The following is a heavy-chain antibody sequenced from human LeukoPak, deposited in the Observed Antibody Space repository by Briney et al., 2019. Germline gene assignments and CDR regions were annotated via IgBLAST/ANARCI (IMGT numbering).Heavy chain of an antibody. CDR1: GYTFTSYG. J-gene: IGHJ5*02. Sequence: GASVTVSCKASGYTFTSYGISWVRQAPGQGLEWMGWISAYNGNTNYAQKLQGRVTMTTDTSTSTAYMELRSLRSDDTAVYYCARGVGSTSPKEGWFDPWGQGTLVTVSS. D-gene: IGHD2-2*01. CDR3: ARGVGSTSPKEGWFDP. CDR2: ISAYNGNT. V-gene: IGHV1-18*01.